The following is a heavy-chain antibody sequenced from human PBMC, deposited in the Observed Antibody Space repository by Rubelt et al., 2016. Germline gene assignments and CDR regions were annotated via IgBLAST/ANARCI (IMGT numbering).Heavy chain of an antibody. CDR1: GFTFSSYG. CDR2: IWYDGSNK. Sequence: VQLLESGGGLVQPGGSLRLSCAASGFTFSSYGMHWVRQAPGKGLEWVAVIWYDGSNKYYADSVKGRFTISRDNSKNTLYLQMNSLRAEDTAVYYCARGGWMYSSSWTTLDYWGQGTLVTVSS. CDR3: ARGGWMYSSSWTTLDY. D-gene: IGHD6-13*01. V-gene: IGHV3-33*01. J-gene: IGHJ4*02.